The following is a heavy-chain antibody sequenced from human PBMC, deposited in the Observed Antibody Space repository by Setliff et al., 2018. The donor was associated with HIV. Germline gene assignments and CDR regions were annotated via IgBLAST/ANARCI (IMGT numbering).Heavy chain of an antibody. CDR2: IDLDGSEK. Sequence: SLRLSCVASGFSFNNYWMCWVRQAPGQGLEWVANIDLDGSEKNYVESVKGRFTISRDNAENSLYLQMNSLRADDTATYYCARKLRPGHGVDVWGQGTTVTVSS. V-gene: IGHV3-7*01. CDR1: GFSFNNYW. CDR3: ARKLRPGHGVDV. D-gene: IGHD3-10*01. J-gene: IGHJ6*02.